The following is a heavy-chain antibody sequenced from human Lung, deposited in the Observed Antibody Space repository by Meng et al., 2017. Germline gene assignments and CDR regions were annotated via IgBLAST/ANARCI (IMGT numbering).Heavy chain of an antibody. Sequence: EVQLVESGGGLVKPGGSLRLSCAASGFTFSSYSMNWVRQAPGKALEWVSSISSSPTYADSVKGRFTISRDNAENSLYLQMNSLRVEDTAVYFCARGRVVVSATPSDYWGQGTLVTVSS. CDR2: ISSSPT. CDR3: ARGRVVVSATPSDY. V-gene: IGHV3-21*01. CDR1: GFTFSSYS. D-gene: IGHD2-15*01. J-gene: IGHJ4*02.